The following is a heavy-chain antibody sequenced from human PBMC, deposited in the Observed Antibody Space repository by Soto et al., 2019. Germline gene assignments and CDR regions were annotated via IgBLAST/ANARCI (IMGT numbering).Heavy chain of an antibody. Sequence: QITLKESGPTLVKPTQTLTLTCSLSGFSITTSEVGVAWVRQPPGKALEWLAFTYWDDDNRYNPSLRTRLTTAKDASRNQVVLTVTNMDPEDTATYYFVHRGTLMSTWNYGAFDFWGQGALVTVPS. D-gene: IGHD1-7*01. J-gene: IGHJ3*01. CDR1: GFSITTSEVG. CDR2: TYWDDDN. V-gene: IGHV2-5*02. CDR3: VHRGTLMSTWNYGAFDF.